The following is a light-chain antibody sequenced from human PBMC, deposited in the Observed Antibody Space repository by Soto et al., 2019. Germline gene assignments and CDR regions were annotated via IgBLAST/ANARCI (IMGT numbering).Light chain of an antibody. J-gene: IGLJ2*01. CDR1: SSDVGSYNL. CDR2: EGN. Sequence: QSALTQPASVSGSPGQSITISCTGTSSDVGSYNLVSWYQQHPGKAPKLMIYEGNKRPSGVSNRFSGSKSGNTASLTISGRQAEDEADYYCSSFSDSITLLFGGGTKLTVL. CDR3: SSFSDSITLL. V-gene: IGLV2-23*01.